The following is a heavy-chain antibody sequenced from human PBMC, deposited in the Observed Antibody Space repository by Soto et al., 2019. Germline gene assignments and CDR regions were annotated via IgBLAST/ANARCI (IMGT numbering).Heavy chain of an antibody. Sequence: EVQLVESGGGLVKPGGSLRLSCAASGFTFGHVWISWVRQAPGKGLEWVGRIKSKTDGGTSDYAAPVKGRFTISRDDSXXXXXXXXXXXXXXXXAXXYCATXSSLGAPRWGQGTLVTVSS. CDR3: ATXSSLGAPR. D-gene: IGHD3-10*01. CDR2: IKSKTDGGTS. V-gene: IGHV3-15*01. J-gene: IGHJ4*02. CDR1: GFTFGHVW.